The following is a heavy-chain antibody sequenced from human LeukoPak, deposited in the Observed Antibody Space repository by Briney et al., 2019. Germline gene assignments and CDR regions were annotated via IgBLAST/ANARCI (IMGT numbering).Heavy chain of an antibody. CDR1: GHTFTGYY. CDR3: ARAVAGIDY. CDR2: INPNSGVT. V-gene: IGHV1-2*02. D-gene: IGHD6-19*01. Sequence: GASVKVSCKPSGHTFTGYYIHWVRQAPGQGLEWMGWINPNSGVTNYAQNFQGRVTMTRDTSISTGYMELSRLRSDDTALYYCARAVAGIDYWGQGTLVTVSS. J-gene: IGHJ4*02.